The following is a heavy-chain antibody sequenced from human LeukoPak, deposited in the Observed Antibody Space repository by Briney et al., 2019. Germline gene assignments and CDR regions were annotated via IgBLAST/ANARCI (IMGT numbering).Heavy chain of an antibody. Sequence: PSETLSLTCTVSGGSISSYYWSWIRQPPGKGLEWIGSIYYSGSTYFNPSLKSRVTISVDTSKNQFSLKLSSVTAADTAVYYCARGTYYYDSSGYPYDYWGQGTLVTVSS. V-gene: IGHV4-59*05. CDR3: ARGTYYYDSSGYPYDY. J-gene: IGHJ4*02. CDR1: GGSISSYY. D-gene: IGHD3-22*01. CDR2: IYYSGST.